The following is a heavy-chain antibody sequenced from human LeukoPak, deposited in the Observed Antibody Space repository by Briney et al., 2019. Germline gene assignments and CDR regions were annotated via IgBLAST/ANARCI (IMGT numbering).Heavy chain of an antibody. Sequence: GGSLRLSCAASGFTFSDYYTSWSGQAPGKGLEGVSYISSSSTYTNYADSVKGRFTISRDNAKNSLYLKMNSLRADDTAVYYCARSLRRDCDSTSCSAALDIWGQGTMVTVSS. CDR3: ARSLRRDCDSTSCSAALDI. V-gene: IGHV3-11*03. J-gene: IGHJ3*02. CDR2: ISSSSTYT. D-gene: IGHD2-2*01. CDR1: GFTFSDYY.